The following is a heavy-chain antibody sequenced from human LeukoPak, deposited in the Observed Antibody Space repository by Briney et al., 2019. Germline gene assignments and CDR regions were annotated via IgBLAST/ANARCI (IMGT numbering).Heavy chain of an antibody. J-gene: IGHJ5*02. Sequence: GSLRLSCAASGFTFSSYSMNWVRQAPGKGLEWISYISSASNTIYYADSVKGRFTISRDNAKNSVYLQMNSLRAEDTAMYCCARDGWFGDYNWFDPWGQGTLVTVSS. CDR3: ARDGWFGDYNWFDP. V-gene: IGHV3-48*01. D-gene: IGHD3-10*01. CDR2: ISSASNTI. CDR1: GFTFSSYS.